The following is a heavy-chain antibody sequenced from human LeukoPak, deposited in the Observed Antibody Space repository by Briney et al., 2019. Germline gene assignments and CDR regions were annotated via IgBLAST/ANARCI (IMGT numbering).Heavy chain of an antibody. Sequence: PGGSLRLSCAASGFTFSSCRLHWVRQAPGKGLEWVAFIRCDGNSENYAEFVKGRFTISRDNSKNTLYLQMNSLTVEDTAVYYCAKDLGYWGQGTLATVSS. CDR2: IRCDGNSE. CDR3: AKDLGY. CDR1: GFTFSSCR. J-gene: IGHJ4*02. V-gene: IGHV3-30*02.